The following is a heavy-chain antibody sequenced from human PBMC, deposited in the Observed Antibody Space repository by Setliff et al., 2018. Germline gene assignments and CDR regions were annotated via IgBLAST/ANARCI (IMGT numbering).Heavy chain of an antibody. V-gene: IGHV1-69*13. Sequence: GASVKVSCKASGGTFSSYAISWVRQAPGQGLEWMGGIIPIFGTANYAQKFQGRVTITADESTSTAYMELSSLRSEDTAVYYCARGLGVVAPDWSHALDIWGQGTMVTVSS. J-gene: IGHJ3*02. CDR2: IIPIFGTA. CDR3: ARGLGVVAPDWSHALDI. D-gene: IGHD3-22*01. CDR1: GGTFSSYA.